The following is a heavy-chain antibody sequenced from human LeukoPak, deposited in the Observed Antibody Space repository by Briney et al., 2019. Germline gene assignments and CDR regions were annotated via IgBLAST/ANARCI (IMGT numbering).Heavy chain of an antibody. CDR3: ARDRNYYGSGSLAPDAFDI. Sequence: GSLRLSCAASGFSFSTHWMNWVHQAPGKGLEWVANIKQDGSEKYYVDSVKGRFTISRDNAKNSLYLQMNSLRVEDTAVYYCARDRNYYGSGSLAPDAFDIWGQGTMVTVSS. CDR1: GFSFSTHW. D-gene: IGHD3-10*01. J-gene: IGHJ3*02. V-gene: IGHV3-7*01. CDR2: IKQDGSEK.